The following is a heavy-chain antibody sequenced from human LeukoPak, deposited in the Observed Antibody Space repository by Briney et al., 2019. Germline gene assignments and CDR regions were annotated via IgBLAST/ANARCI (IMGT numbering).Heavy chain of an antibody. CDR1: GFTFSSYS. D-gene: IGHD3-22*01. CDR2: ISSSSSYI. CDR3: ARSSSGCYSYYFDY. J-gene: IGHJ4*02. Sequence: GGSLRLSCAASGFTFSSYSMNWVRQAPGKGLEWVSSISSSSSYIYYADSVKGRFTISRDNAKNSLYLQMNSLRAEDTAVYYCARSSSGCYSYYFDYWGQGTLVTVSS. V-gene: IGHV3-21*01.